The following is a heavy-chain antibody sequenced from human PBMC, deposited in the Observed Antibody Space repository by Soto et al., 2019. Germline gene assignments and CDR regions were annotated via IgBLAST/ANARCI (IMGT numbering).Heavy chain of an antibody. J-gene: IGHJ6*02. D-gene: IGHD1-20*01. V-gene: IGHV4-31*03. CDR1: GGSISSGSYY. Sequence: QVQLQESGPGLVKPSQTLSLTCTVSGGSISSGSYYWSWIRQHPGKGLEWIGYIYYSGSTYYNPSLKSRVTISVDTSKNQFSLKLSSVTAADTAVYYCARDCGRITGTCYYYGMDVWGQGTTSPSP. CDR3: ARDCGRITGTCYYYGMDV. CDR2: IYYSGST.